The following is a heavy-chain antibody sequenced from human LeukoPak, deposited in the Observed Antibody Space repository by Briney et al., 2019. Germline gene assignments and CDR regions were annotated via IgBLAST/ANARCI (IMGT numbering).Heavy chain of an antibody. Sequence: SGRSLRLSCAASGFTFSSYWMSWVRQAPGKGLEWVANIKQDGSEKYYVDSVKGRFTISRDNAKNSLFLQMNSLRAEDTAVYYCARGADYDILTGYMDVWGKGTTVTVSS. CDR2: IKQDGSEK. D-gene: IGHD3-9*01. V-gene: IGHV3-7*01. CDR3: ARGADYDILTGYMDV. CDR1: GFTFSSYW. J-gene: IGHJ6*03.